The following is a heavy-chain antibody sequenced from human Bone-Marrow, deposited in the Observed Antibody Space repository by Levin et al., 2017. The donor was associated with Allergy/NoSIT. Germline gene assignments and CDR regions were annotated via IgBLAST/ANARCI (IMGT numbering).Heavy chain of an antibody. CDR3: ARDQFSSSSRDYYYYGMDG. CDR2: IWYDGSNK. Sequence: GESLKISCAASGFTFSSYGMHWVRQAPGKGLEWVAVIWYDGSNKYYADSVKGRFTISRDNSKNTLYLQMNSLRAEDTAVYYCARDQFSSSSRDYYYYGMDGWGQGTTVTVSS. V-gene: IGHV3-33*01. J-gene: IGHJ6*02. D-gene: IGHD6-6*01. CDR1: GFTFSSYG.